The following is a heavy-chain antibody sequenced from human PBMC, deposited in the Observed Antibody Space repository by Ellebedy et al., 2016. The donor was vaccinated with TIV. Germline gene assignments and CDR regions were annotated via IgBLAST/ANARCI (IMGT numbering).Heavy chain of an antibody. J-gene: IGHJ5*02. CDR1: AYSFPHFW. Sequence: ASVMVSCKGSAYSFPHFWTAWVRHMPGKGLEWLGIVSPGDSDIRYSPSSQGQFTISADKSINTAYLQWRSLQASDTAVYYCARMVYGSGWDGYFDPWGQGTLVTVSS. CDR2: VSPGDSDI. V-gene: IGHV5-51*01. D-gene: IGHD6-19*01. CDR3: ARMVYGSGWDGYFDP.